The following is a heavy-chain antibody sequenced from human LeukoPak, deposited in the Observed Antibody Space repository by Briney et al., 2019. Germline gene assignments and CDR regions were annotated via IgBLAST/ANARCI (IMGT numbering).Heavy chain of an antibody. CDR1: GDSISSSDYY. J-gene: IGHJ4*02. Sequence: SETLSLTCTVSGDSISSSDYYWGWIRQPPGKGLEWIGSIHSSGNIYYNPSLKSRVTISLDTSNNQFSLRLFSVSAAATAVYYCARGRYNSKTDFDYRGPGTLVTVSS. CDR2: IHSSGNI. V-gene: IGHV4-39*07. D-gene: IGHD3-16*02. CDR3: ARGRYNSKTDFDY.